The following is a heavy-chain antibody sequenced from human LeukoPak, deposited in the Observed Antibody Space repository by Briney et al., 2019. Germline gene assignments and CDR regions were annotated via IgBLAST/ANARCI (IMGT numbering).Heavy chain of an antibody. CDR1: GGSISSSSYY. V-gene: IGHV4-39*07. J-gene: IGHJ5*02. CDR2: IYYSGST. D-gene: IGHD6-19*01. CDR3: ARDQGAVAP. Sequence: SETLSLTCTVSGGSISSSSYYWGWIRQPPGKGLEWIGSIYYSGSTYYNPSLKSRVTMSVDTSKNQFSLKLSSVTAADTAVYYCARDQGAVAPWGQGTLVTVSS.